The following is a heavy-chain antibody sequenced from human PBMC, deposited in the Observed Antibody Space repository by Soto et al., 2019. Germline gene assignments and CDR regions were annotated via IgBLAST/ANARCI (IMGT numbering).Heavy chain of an antibody. CDR3: ARVDSSGYLGMYYFDK. Sequence: SAKVTSEERRYRYACRSLRSLRQETKQGLEWMGIINPSDGSTTYAQKFQGRVSMTRDKSTSTLYMELSSLSSEDTALYYCARVDSSGYLGMYYFDKWGQGTQVTVSS. CDR1: RYRYACRS. J-gene: IGHJ4*02. V-gene: IGHV1-46*01. CDR2: INPSDGST. D-gene: IGHD3-22*01.